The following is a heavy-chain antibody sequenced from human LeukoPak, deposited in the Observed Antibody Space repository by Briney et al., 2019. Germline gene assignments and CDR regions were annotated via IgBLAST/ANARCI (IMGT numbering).Heavy chain of an antibody. V-gene: IGHV3-7*01. D-gene: IGHD6-6*01. CDR1: GFTLSSYW. CDR3: ARESRGGSSSD. CDR2: IKQDGSEK. Sequence: GGSLRLSCAASGFTLSSYWMSWARQAPGKGLEWVANIKQDGSEKYYVDSVKGRFTISRDNAKNSLYLQMNSLRAEDTAVYYCARESRGGSSSDWGQGTLVTVSS. J-gene: IGHJ4*02.